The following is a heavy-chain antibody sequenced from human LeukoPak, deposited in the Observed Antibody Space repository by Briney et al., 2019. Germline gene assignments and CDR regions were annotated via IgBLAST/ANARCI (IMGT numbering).Heavy chain of an antibody. CDR1: GFTFSSSA. Sequence: GGSLRLSCAASGFTFSSSAMSWVRQAPGRGLEWVSSITDSGDGTYYADSVKGRFTISRDNAENSLYLQMNSLRVEDTAVYYCARAPTVLVGYCSSSSCQADYWGQGTLVTVSS. V-gene: IGHV3-23*01. D-gene: IGHD2-2*01. J-gene: IGHJ4*02. CDR2: ITDSGDGT. CDR3: ARAPTVLVGYCSSSSCQADY.